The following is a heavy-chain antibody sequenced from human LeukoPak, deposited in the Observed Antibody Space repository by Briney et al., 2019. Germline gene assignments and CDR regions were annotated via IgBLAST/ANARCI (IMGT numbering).Heavy chain of an antibody. Sequence: ASVKVSCKASGYTFTSYYIHWVRQAPGQGLEWMGIIYPSGGSTTYIPNFQGRVSMTRDTSTTTVYMELSSLKSEDSAVYFCARAYTGTSPWDYWGQGTLVTVSS. CDR3: ARAYTGTSPWDY. CDR1: GYTFTSYY. V-gene: IGHV1-46*01. CDR2: IYPSGGST. D-gene: IGHD1-26*01. J-gene: IGHJ4*02.